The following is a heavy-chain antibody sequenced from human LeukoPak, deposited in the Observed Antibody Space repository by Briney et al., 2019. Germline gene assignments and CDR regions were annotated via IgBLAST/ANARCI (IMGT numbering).Heavy chain of an antibody. CDR1: GFTFTRYG. CDR2: IWYDGSNK. CDR3: ATDRGPSSFDQ. J-gene: IGHJ4*02. Sequence: GGSLRLSCVSSGFTFTRYGMHWVRQAPGKGLEWVAVIWYDGSNKNYADSVKGRFTISRDNSKTTLYLQMNSLRAEDTAVYHCATDRGPSSFDQWGQGTPVTVSS. D-gene: IGHD6-13*01. V-gene: IGHV3-33*01.